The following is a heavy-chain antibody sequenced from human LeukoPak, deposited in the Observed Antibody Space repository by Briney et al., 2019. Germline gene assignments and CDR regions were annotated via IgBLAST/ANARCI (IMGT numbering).Heavy chain of an antibody. D-gene: IGHD2-2*01. V-gene: IGHV3-23*01. CDR1: GFTFSRYA. CDR2: ISGSGGST. Sequence: PGGSLRLSCVASGFTFSRYAMSWVRQAPGKGLEWVSAISGSGGSTYYADSVKGRFTISRDNSKDTLYLQMNSLRAEDTAVYYCAKDAPVNIVVVPAANSWGQGTLVTVSS. CDR3: AKDAPVNIVVVPAANS. J-gene: IGHJ4*02.